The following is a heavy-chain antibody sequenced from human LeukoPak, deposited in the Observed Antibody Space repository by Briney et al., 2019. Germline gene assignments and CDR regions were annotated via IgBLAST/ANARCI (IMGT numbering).Heavy chain of an antibody. CDR1: GFSFNESY. CDR3: VRRKRRFDY. J-gene: IGHJ4*02. CDR2: ISGRSYSM. Sequence: GGSLRLSCAASGFSFNESYMTWIRQAPGKGLEWVAYISGRSYSMYYADSVKGRFNISRDNSLNSLYLLMSSLRADDTAVYYCVRRKRRFDYWGQGTLVTVSS. V-gene: IGHV3-11*01.